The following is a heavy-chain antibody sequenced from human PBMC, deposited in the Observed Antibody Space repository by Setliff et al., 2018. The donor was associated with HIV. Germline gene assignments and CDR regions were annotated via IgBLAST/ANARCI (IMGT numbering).Heavy chain of an antibody. J-gene: IGHJ4*02. V-gene: IGHV4-34*01. CDR3: ARGLNYYGSGSYLPLGY. Sequence: SLTCAVYGGSFNDCYWTWIRQPPGKGLEWIGEIDHSGSTKYHASLKSRVTISIDTSKNQISLKLSSVTAADTAVYYCARGLNYYGSGSYLPLGYWGQGTLVTVSS. CDR2: IDHSGST. D-gene: IGHD3-10*01. CDR1: GGSFNDCY.